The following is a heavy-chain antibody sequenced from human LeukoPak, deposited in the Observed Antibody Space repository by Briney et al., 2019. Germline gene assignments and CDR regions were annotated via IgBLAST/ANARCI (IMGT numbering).Heavy chain of an antibody. D-gene: IGHD6-25*01. J-gene: IGHJ6*02. Sequence: SVKVSCKASGGTFSSYAISWVRQAPGQGLEWMGGIIPIFGTANYAQKFQGRVTITADESTSTAYMELSSLRSEDTAVYYCARGRPRVAADLYYYYGMDVWGQGTTVTVSS. CDR2: IIPIFGTA. CDR3: ARGRPRVAADLYYYYGMDV. CDR1: GGTFSSYA. V-gene: IGHV1-69*13.